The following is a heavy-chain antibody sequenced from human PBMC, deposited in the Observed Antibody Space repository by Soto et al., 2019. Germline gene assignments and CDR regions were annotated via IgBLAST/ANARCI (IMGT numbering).Heavy chain of an antibody. CDR2: IIPIFGTA. J-gene: IGHJ6*02. CDR1: GGTFSSYA. V-gene: IGHV1-69*05. CDR3: ARVGFCSSTSCYRYYYYYYGMDV. D-gene: IGHD2-2*02. Sequence: ASVKVSCKASGGTFSSYAISWVRQAPGQGLEWMGGIIPIFGTANYAQKLQGRVTMTTDTSTSTAYMELRSLRSDDTAVYYCARVGFCSSTSCYRYYYYYYGMDVWGQGTTVTVSS.